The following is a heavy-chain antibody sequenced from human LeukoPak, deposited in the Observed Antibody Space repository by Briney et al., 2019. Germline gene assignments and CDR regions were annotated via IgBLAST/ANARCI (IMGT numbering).Heavy chain of an antibody. Sequence: SETLSPTCTVSGGSISSSNYYWGWIRQPPGKGLEWVGSLYYSGSTYYNPSLKSRVTISVDTSKNQFSLKLSSVTAADTAVYYCARLFVAATGTGAYNWFDPWGQGTLVTVSS. CDR1: GGSISSSNYY. CDR3: ARLFVAATGTGAYNWFDP. CDR2: LYYSGST. J-gene: IGHJ5*02. V-gene: IGHV4-39*01. D-gene: IGHD6-13*01.